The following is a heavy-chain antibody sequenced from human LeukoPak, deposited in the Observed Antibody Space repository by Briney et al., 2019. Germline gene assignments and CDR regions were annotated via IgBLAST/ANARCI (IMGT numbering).Heavy chain of an antibody. CDR1: GGTFSSYA. V-gene: IGHV1-69*13. J-gene: IGHJ5*02. Sequence: GASVKVSCKASGGTFSSYAISWVRQAPGQGLEWMGGIIPIFGTANYAQKFQGRVTITADESTSTAYMELSSLRSEDTAVYYCARGPYSSSWPNWFDPWGQGNLVTVSS. D-gene: IGHD6-13*01. CDR3: ARGPYSSSWPNWFDP. CDR2: IIPIFGTA.